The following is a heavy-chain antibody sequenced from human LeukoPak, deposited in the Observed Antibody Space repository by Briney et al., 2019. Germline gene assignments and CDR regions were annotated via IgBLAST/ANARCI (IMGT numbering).Heavy chain of an antibody. CDR3: ARDLREHGVFDI. V-gene: IGHV3-30*14. J-gene: IGHJ3*02. D-gene: IGHD1-26*01. Sequence: GGSLRLSCTASGFTFDNFAMHWVRQAPGKGLEWVAVIFYDGTIYYYADSVKGRFTISRDNSKNTLYLQMNSLRAEDTAVYFCARDLREHGVFDIWGQGTMVTVSS. CDR2: IFYDGTIY. CDR1: GFTFDNFA.